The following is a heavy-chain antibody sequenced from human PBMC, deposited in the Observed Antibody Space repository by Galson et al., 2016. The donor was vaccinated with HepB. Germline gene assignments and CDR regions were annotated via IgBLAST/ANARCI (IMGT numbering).Heavy chain of an antibody. J-gene: IGHJ4*02. D-gene: IGHD6-13*01. CDR2: IKSSSSNV. Sequence: SLRLSCAASGFTFSSHGMNWIRQAPGKGLEWVSQIKSSSSNVYYADSVKGRFTISRDNAKNSVYLQMNSLRDEDTAVYYCAKSQALAAAGRVGTFDYWGQGTLVTVSS. CDR1: GFTFSSHG. CDR3: AKSQALAAAGRVGTFDY. V-gene: IGHV3-48*02.